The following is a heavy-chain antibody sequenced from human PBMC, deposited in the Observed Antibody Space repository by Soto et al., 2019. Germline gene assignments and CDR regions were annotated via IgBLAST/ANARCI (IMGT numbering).Heavy chain of an antibody. Sequence: EVQLVESGGGLVQPGGSLRLSCAVSGFTFSTYWMHWVRQVPGKGLVWVSRISLDGSRTSYADSVKGRFTISRDNAKNTLYRQMRSQRAEYEAVYFCVRDRDCNEGRGYPSPGDPFGGWGQ. CDR1: GFTFSTYW. CDR2: ISLDGSRT. CDR3: VRDRDCNEGRGYPSPGDPFGG. J-gene: IGHJ3*01. D-gene: IGHD2-15*01. V-gene: IGHV3-74*01.